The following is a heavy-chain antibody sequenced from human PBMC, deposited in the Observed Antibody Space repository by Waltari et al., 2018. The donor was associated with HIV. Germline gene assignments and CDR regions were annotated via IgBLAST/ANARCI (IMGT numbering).Heavy chain of an antibody. J-gene: IGHJ4*02. D-gene: IGHD5-18*01. Sequence: QVQLVQSGAEVKKPGSSVKVSCQASGDTFMTHTLTWVRQAPGQRTECMERNIPVIGTENYTNNFRDKVTVTADEPANIDYLELHSLTYEDPAFYFCVQGRDSCGYHFDYWGQGTPVTVSS. CDR3: VQGRDSCGYHFDY. CDR2: NIPVIGTE. V-gene: IGHV1-69*11. CDR1: GDTFMTHT.